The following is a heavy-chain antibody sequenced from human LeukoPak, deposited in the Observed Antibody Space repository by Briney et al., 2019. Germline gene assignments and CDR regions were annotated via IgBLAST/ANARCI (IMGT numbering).Heavy chain of an antibody. CDR1: GGTFSSYA. CDR2: IIPIFGTA. Sequence: SVKVSCKASGGTFSSYAISWVRQAPGQGLEWMGGIIPIFGTANYAQKFQGRVTITADESTSTAYMELSSLRSEDTAVYYCARHGYCSSTSCYDGVYYYYGMDVWGQGTTVTVSS. D-gene: IGHD2-2*01. J-gene: IGHJ6*02. CDR3: ARHGYCSSTSCYDGVYYYYGMDV. V-gene: IGHV1-69*13.